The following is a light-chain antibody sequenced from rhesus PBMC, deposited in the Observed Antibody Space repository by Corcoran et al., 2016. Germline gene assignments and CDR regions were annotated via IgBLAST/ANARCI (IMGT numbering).Light chain of an antibody. CDR1: QSISSG. CDR3: QQYSSSPRT. V-gene: IGKV1-22*01. Sequence: DIQMTQSPSSLSASVGDTVTITCRASQSISSGLAWYQQKPGKAPKLLIYKASTLQSGAPSRFSGSGSGTAFTLTISSLQSGDFATYYCQQYSSSPRTFGQGTKVEIK. J-gene: IGKJ1*01. CDR2: KAS.